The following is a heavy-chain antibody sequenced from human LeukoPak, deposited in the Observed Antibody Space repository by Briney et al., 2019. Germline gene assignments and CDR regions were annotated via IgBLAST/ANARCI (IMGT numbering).Heavy chain of an antibody. J-gene: IGHJ4*02. Sequence: SETLSLTCAGYNVSFIGYYWSWIRQPPAKGLEGIGEINHSGSTNFNPSLKRRVTISIDTSKNQFSLRLSSVTAADTAVYYCARVTGYMTEDYFDYWGQGTLITVSS. CDR3: ARVTGYMTEDYFDY. CDR2: INHSGST. D-gene: IGHD6-13*01. CDR1: NVSFIGYY. V-gene: IGHV4-34*01.